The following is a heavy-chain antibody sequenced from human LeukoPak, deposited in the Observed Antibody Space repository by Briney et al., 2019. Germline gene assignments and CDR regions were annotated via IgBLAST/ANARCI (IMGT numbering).Heavy chain of an antibody. CDR2: IWYDGSNK. J-gene: IGHJ4*02. CDR3: VRGPYGSGSYR. D-gene: IGHD3-10*01. CDR1: GFTFSSYG. Sequence: GGSLRLSCAASGFTFSSYGMHWVRQAPDKGLEWVAAIWYDGSNKYYADSVKGRFTISRDNSKNTLYLQMNSLRGEDTAVYYCVRGPYGSGSYRWGQGTLVTVSA. V-gene: IGHV3-33*01.